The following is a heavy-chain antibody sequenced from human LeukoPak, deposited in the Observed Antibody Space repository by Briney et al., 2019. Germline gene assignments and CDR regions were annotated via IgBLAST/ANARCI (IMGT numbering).Heavy chain of an antibody. D-gene: IGHD6-6*01. CDR1: GFTLTTYA. CDR2: ISSNGGGT. Sequence: GGSLRLSCAVSGFTLTTYAMSWVRQAPGKGLEYVSSISSNGGGTYYANSVKGRFTISRDNSKNTLYLQMGSLRAEDMAVYYCARADSSIAARLSRSSIFNYYYYMDVWGKGTTVTVSS. CDR3: ARADSSIAARLSRSSIFNYYYYMDV. V-gene: IGHV3-64*01. J-gene: IGHJ6*03.